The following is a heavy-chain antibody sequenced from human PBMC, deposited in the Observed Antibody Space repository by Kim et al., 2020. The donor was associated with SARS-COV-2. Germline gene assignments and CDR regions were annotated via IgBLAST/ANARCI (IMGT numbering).Heavy chain of an antibody. Sequence: GGSLRLSCAASGFTFSSYAMSWVRQAPGKGLEWVSAISGSGGSTYYADSVKGRFTISRDNSKNTLYLQMNSLRAEDTAVYYCAKSFSRDRWSDIVVVPVPDVPDYWGQGTLVTVSS. CDR1: GFTFSSYA. CDR2: ISGSGGST. CDR3: AKSFSRDRWSDIVVVPVPDVPDY. D-gene: IGHD2-2*01. V-gene: IGHV3-23*01. J-gene: IGHJ4*02.